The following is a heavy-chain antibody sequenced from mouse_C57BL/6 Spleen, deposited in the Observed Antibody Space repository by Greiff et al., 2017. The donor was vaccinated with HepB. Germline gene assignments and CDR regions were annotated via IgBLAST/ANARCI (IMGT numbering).Heavy chain of an antibody. CDR3: AKEIYYYGSSPYYFDY. CDR2: IYPGDGDT. V-gene: IGHV1-82*01. J-gene: IGHJ2*01. Sequence: VKLVESGPELVKPGASVKISCKASGYAFSSSWMNWVKQRPGKGLEWIGRIYPGDGDTNYNGKFKGKATLTADKSSSTAYMQLSSLTSEDSAVYFCAKEIYYYGSSPYYFDYWGQGTTLTVSS. D-gene: IGHD1-1*01. CDR1: GYAFSSSW.